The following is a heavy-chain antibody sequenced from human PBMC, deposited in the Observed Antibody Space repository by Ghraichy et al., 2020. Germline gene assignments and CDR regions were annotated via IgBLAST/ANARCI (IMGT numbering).Heavy chain of an antibody. CDR1: GFTFSAFA. CDR3: VKRRGDGSNGYDY. J-gene: IGHJ4*02. CDR2: ISDHGGHT. Sequence: GGSLRLSCSASGFTFSAFAMHWVRQAPGKGLEYVSAISDHGGHTYYADSVKGRFTISRDNSKNTLFLQMSSLRTEDTAVYYCVKRRGDGSNGYDYWGRGTLVPVSP. D-gene: IGHD5-24*01. V-gene: IGHV3-64D*06.